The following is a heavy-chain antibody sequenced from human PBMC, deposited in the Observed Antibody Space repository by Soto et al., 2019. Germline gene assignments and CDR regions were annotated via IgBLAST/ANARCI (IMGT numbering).Heavy chain of an antibody. CDR1: GYTFTGYY. CDR2: INPNSGGT. J-gene: IGHJ5*02. CDR3: ARGFWLHDFWSGYYQYTDNWFDP. D-gene: IGHD3-3*01. V-gene: IGHV1-2*02. Sequence: ASVKVSCKASGYTFTGYYMHWVRQAPGQGLEWMGWINPNSGGTNYAQKFQGRVTMTRDTSISTAYMELSRLRSDDTAVYYCARGFWLHDFWSGYYQYTDNWFDPWGQGTLVTVYS.